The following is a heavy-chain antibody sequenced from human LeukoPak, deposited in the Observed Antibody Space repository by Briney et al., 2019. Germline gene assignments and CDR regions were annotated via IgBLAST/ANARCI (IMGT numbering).Heavy chain of an antibody. V-gene: IGHV1-18*01. Sequence: GASVKVSCKASGYTFTSYAMHWVRQAPGQGLEWMGWISAYNGNTNYAQKLQGRVTMTTDTSTSTAYMELRSLRSDDTAVYYCARDGDAYCGGDCYFDYWGQGTLVTVSS. CDR2: ISAYNGNT. CDR3: ARDGDAYCGGDCYFDY. J-gene: IGHJ4*02. D-gene: IGHD2-21*02. CDR1: GYTFTSYA.